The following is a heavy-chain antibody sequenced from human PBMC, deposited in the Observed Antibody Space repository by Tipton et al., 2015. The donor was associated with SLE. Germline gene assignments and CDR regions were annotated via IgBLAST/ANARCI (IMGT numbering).Heavy chain of an antibody. CDR2: LYFSGIT. D-gene: IGHD3-10*01. CDR1: GGSISNNGYY. Sequence: TLSLTCTVFGGSISNNGYYWGWIRQSPGQGLEWIASLYFSGITYYNPSPKSRATISVDRSTNDFSLRLTSVTATDTAVYYCAGQGFREFDSSFDSWGQGILVSVSS. J-gene: IGHJ5*01. V-gene: IGHV4-39*07. CDR3: AGQGFREFDSSFDS.